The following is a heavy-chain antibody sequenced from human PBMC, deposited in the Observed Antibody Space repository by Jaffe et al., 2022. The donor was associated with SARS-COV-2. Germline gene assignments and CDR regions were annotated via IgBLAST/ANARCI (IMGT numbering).Heavy chain of an antibody. J-gene: IGHJ6*02. CDR1: GGSISSGSYF. D-gene: IGHD4-17*01. V-gene: IGHV4-61*02. CDR2: IYTSGST. CDR3: ARVGYGDYKGMDV. Sequence: QVQLQESGPGLVKPSQTLSLTCTVSGGSISSGSYFWSWIRQPAGKGLEWIGRIYTSGSTNYNPSLKSRVTISVDTSKNQFSLKLSSVTAADTAVYYCARVGYGDYKGMDVWGQGTTVTVSS.